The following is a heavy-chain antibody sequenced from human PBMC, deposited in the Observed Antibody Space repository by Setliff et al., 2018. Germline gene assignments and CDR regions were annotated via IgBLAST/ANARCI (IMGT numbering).Heavy chain of an antibody. V-gene: IGHV1-3*01. J-gene: IGHJ3*02. CDR3: ARRSNLGATIFSGAFDI. D-gene: IGHD3-3*01. CDR2: INAGNGNT. Sequence: ASVKVSCKASGYTFTNYAMHWVRQAPGQRLEWMGWINAGNGNTKYSQKFQGRVTITRDTSASTAYMELSSLRSEDTAVYYCARRSNLGATIFSGAFDIWGQGTMVTVSS. CDR1: GYTFTNYA.